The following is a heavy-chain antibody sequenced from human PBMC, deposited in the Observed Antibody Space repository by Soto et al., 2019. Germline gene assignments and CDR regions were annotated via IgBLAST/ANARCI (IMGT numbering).Heavy chain of an antibody. D-gene: IGHD6-13*01. CDR1: GFSLSNARMG. J-gene: IGHJ6*04. CDR3: ARYIAAAGTDYYYYCMDV. V-gene: IGHV2-26*01. CDR2: IFSNDEK. Sequence: QVTLKESGPVLVKPTETLTLTCTVSGFSLSNARMGVSWIRQPPGKALEWLAHIFSNDEKSYSTSLKSRLTISKDTSKSQVVLTMTNMDPVDTATYYCARYIAAAGTDYYYYCMDVWGKGTTGTVSS.